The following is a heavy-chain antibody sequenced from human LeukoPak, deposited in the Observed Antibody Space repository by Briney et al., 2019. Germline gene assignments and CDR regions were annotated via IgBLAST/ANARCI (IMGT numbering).Heavy chain of an antibody. V-gene: IGHV4-59*01. J-gene: IGHJ4*02. D-gene: IGHD3-10*01. CDR2: IYYRGST. CDR1: GXSISSYS. Sequence: SETLSLTCTVSGXSISSYSWTWIRQPPGEGLEWIGYIYYRGSTKYNPSLKSRVTISVDTSRSQVSLKLSSMTAADTAVYYCARGDMVLDYWGQGILVTVSS. CDR3: ARGDMVLDY.